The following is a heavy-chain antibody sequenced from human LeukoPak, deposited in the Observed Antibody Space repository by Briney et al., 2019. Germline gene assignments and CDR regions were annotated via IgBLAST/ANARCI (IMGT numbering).Heavy chain of an antibody. J-gene: IGHJ4*02. V-gene: IGHV3-53*01. CDR3: ARDSEPSGYYRFDY. CDR2: IYIGDTT. Sequence: GGSLRLSCAASGFTVSSNYMIWVRQAPGKGLELVSVIYIGDTTYYADSVKGRFTISRDNSRNTLYLQMNSLRAEDTAVYYCARDSEPSGYYRFDYWGQGTLVTVSS. D-gene: IGHD3-22*01. CDR1: GFTVSSNY.